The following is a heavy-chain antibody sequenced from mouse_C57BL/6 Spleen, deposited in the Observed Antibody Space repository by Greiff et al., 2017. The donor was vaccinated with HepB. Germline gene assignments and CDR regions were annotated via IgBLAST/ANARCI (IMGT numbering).Heavy chain of an antibody. J-gene: IGHJ3*01. Sequence: QVQLKQPGAELVKPGASVKLSCKASGYTFTSYWMHWVKQRPGRGLELIGRIDPNSGGTKYNEKFKSKATLTVDKPSSTAYMQLSSLTSEDSAVYYCARSVDDRTWFAYWGQGTLVTVSA. D-gene: IGHD2-12*01. CDR3: ARSVDDRTWFAY. CDR2: IDPNSGGT. CDR1: GYTFTSYW. V-gene: IGHV1-72*01.